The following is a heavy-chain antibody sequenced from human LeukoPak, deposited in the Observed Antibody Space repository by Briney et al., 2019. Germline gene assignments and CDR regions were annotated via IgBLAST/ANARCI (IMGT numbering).Heavy chain of an antibody. CDR3: ASDTSGYHTYYFNY. CDR2: INTNTGDP. D-gene: IGHD3-22*01. Sequence: ASVKVSCKPSGYTFTAYAMHWVRQAPGQGLEWMGWINTNTGDPTYAQGFTGRFVFSLDASVSTTYLQISSLKAEDTAVYYCASDTSGYHTYYFNYWGQGTLVTVSS. V-gene: IGHV7-4-1*02. J-gene: IGHJ4*02. CDR1: GYTFTAYA.